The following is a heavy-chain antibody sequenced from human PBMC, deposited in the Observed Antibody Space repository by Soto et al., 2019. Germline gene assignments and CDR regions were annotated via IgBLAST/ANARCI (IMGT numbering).Heavy chain of an antibody. CDR1: GGSINSGDYY. J-gene: IGHJ4*02. V-gene: IGHV4-30-4*01. CDR2: IYYGGST. D-gene: IGHD1-7*01. CDR3: ARVYNWNYWFDY. Sequence: QVQLQESGPGLVKPSQTLSLTCTVSGGSINSGDYYWSWIRQPPGKGLEWIGYIYYGGSTYYNPSLKSRVTISIDTSKNQFSLKLSSVTAADTAVYYCARVYNWNYWFDYWGQGTLVTVSS.